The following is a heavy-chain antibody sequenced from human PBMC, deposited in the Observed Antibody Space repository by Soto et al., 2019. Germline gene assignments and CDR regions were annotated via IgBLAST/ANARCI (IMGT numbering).Heavy chain of an antibody. Sequence: QLVQSGAEVKKPGASVRVSCKTSGPTFIAYYIHWVRQAPGQGLEWMGWIDPKSGGTTYEQKFLGRVTMTRDTSINTAYMDLNRLTSDDTAVYYCARGGRYYDTPARDGLDSWGQGTLVTVSS. CDR2: IDPKSGGT. V-gene: IGHV1-2*02. D-gene: IGHD3-22*01. CDR1: GPTFIAYY. CDR3: ARGGRYYDTPARDGLDS. J-gene: IGHJ4*02.